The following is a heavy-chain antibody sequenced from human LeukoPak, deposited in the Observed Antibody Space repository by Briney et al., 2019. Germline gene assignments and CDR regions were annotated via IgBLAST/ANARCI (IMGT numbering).Heavy chain of an antibody. CDR3: AKDRTAMIVHGLDY. Sequence: GGSLRLSCAASGFTFSSYEMNWVRQAPGKGLEWVSYISSSGSTIYYADSVKGRFTISRDNAKNSLYLQMNSLRAEDTAVYYCAKDRTAMIVHGLDYWGQGTPVTVSS. CDR2: ISSSGSTI. J-gene: IGHJ4*02. CDR1: GFTFSSYE. V-gene: IGHV3-48*03. D-gene: IGHD3-22*01.